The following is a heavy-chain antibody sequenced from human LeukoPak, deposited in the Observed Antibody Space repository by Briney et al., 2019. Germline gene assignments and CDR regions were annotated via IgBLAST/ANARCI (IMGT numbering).Heavy chain of an antibody. J-gene: IGHJ6*04. CDR2: INPSGGSP. Sequence: GASVKVSCKASGYTFTSYYIHWVRQAPGQGLAWMGIINPSGGSPRYAQKFQGRVTMTRDTSTSTVYMELRSLRSEDTAVYYCARDQKYGLSAAATDVWGKGTTVTVSS. CDR1: GYTFTSYY. V-gene: IGHV1-46*01. CDR3: ARDQKYGLSAAATDV. D-gene: IGHD6-13*01.